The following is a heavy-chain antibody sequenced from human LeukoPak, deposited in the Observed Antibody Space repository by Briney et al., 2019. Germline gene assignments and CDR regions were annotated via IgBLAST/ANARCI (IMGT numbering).Heavy chain of an antibody. D-gene: IGHD3-22*01. J-gene: IGHJ4*02. CDR3: ARDGLDYYDSSGSGFHDY. CDR1: GYTLTELS. CDR2: FDAEDGER. V-gene: IGHV1-24*01. Sequence: GASVTVSFKVSGYTLTELSMHWVGQAPGKGREWMGGFDAEDGERIYAQKFQGRVTMTRDTSISTAYMELSRLRSDDTAVYYCARDGLDYYDSSGSGFHDYWGQGTLVTVSS.